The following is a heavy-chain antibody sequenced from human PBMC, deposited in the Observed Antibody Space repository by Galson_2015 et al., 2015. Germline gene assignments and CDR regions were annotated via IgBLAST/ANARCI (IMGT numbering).Heavy chain of an antibody. V-gene: IGHV3-30*01. CDR3: ARPMTTATVFDS. CDR2: ISYHGSER. D-gene: IGHD4-17*01. J-gene: IGHJ4*02. Sequence: LRLSCAASGFTFSNYAMHWVRQAPGKGLEWVTAISYHGSERFYADSVKGRFIISRDNSQSTPYLQMNSLRAEDTAVYYCARPMTTATVFDSWGQGTLVTVSS. CDR1: GFTFSNYA.